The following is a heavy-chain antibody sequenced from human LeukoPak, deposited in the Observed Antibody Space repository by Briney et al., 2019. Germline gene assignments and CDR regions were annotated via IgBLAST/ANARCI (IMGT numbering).Heavy chain of an antibody. Sequence: GGSLRLSCAASGFSFSRYSMNWVRQAPGKGLEWVSSISSSSNYIYYADSLKGRFTISRDNAQNSLYLQMNSLRAEDTAVYFCARDRYGDSAFDIWGQGTMVTASS. J-gene: IGHJ3*02. CDR1: GFSFSRYS. CDR2: ISSSSNYI. V-gene: IGHV3-21*01. D-gene: IGHD4-17*01. CDR3: ARDRYGDSAFDI.